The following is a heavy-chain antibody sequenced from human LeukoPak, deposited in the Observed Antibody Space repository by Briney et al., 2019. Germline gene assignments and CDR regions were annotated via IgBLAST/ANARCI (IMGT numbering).Heavy chain of an antibody. V-gene: IGHV3-7*01. Sequence: GGSLRLSCAASGFTFSSYSMSWVRQAPGKGLEWVANINQDGSEKYYEDSVKGRFTISRDNAKNSLYLQMNSLRAEDTAVYYCARLDDFWSGYWGNYYYYMDVWGKGTTVTVSS. CDR1: GFTFSSYS. CDR3: ARLDDFWSGYWGNYYYYMDV. D-gene: IGHD3-3*01. CDR2: INQDGSEK. J-gene: IGHJ6*03.